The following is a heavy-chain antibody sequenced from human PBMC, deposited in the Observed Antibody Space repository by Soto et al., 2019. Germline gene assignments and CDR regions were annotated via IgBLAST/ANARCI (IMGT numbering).Heavy chain of an antibody. D-gene: IGHD1-26*01. CDR1: GFTFTTPW. J-gene: IGHJ4*02. V-gene: IGHV3-74*01. CDR2: IYFDGITT. Sequence: EVQLVESGGGVVQPGGPLRLSCKPSGFTFTTPWMPWVRQAQGKGLVWVSRIYFDGITTNYADSVKGRLTVSRDNAKNTVYLQVNTLRDEDTAVYYCARGGAMGVDYWGQGTLVTVSS. CDR3: ARGGAMGVDY.